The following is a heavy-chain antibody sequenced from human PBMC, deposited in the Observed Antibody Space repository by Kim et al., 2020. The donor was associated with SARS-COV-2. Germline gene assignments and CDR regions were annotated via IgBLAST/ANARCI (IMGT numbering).Heavy chain of an antibody. V-gene: IGHV4-34*01. J-gene: IGHJ5*02. D-gene: IGHD3-3*01. Sequence: SETLSLTCAVYGGSFSGYYWSWIRQPPGKGLEWIGEINHSGSTNYNPSLKSRVTISVDTSKNQFSLKLSSVTAADTAVYYCARGKYYDFWSGYHRYHANWFDPWGQGTLVTVSS. CDR2: INHSGST. CDR3: ARGKYYDFWSGYHRYHANWFDP. CDR1: GGSFSGYY.